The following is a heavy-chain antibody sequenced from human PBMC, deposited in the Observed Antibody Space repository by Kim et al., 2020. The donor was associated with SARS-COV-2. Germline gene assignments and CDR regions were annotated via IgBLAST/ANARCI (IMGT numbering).Heavy chain of an antibody. V-gene: IGHV3-7*01. CDR2: IKQDGSQK. D-gene: IGHD4-17*01. CDR1: GFTFNTYW. CDR3: ARDLDGDHGEAFDY. J-gene: IGHJ4*02. Sequence: GGSLRLSCAASGFTFNTYWMSWVRQAPGKGLECVAHIKQDGSQKYYGDSVTGRFTVSRDNAKNSVYLQMSSLRAEDTAVYYCARDLDGDHGEAFDYWGQGTLVTVSS.